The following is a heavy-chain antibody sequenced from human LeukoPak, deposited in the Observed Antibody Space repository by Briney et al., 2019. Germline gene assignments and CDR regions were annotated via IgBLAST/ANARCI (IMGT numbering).Heavy chain of an antibody. CDR2: IYYSGST. J-gene: IGHJ6*02. V-gene: IGHV4-31*03. CDR3: ARAPTYYDSSGYYYGMDV. Sequence: PSETLSLTCTVSGGSISSGGYYWSWIRQHPGKGLEWIGYIYYSGSTYYDPSLKSRVTISVDTSKNQFSLKLSSVTAADTAVYYCARAPTYYDSSGYYYGMDVWGQGTTVTVSS. CDR1: GGSISSGGYY. D-gene: IGHD3-22*01.